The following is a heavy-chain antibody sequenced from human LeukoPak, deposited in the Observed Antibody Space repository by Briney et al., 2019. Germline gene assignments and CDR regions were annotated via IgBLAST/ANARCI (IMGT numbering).Heavy chain of an antibody. CDR3: ARLRSSLSAVVDYYYMDV. V-gene: IGHV4-59*01. CDR2: MYYNGIT. Sequence: PSETLSLTCTVSDDSISSYYWSWIRQPPGMGLEWIGYMYYNGITNYNPSLRSRVTISVDTSKNQCSLKLSSVTAADTAVYYCARLRSSLSAVVDYYYMDVWGKGTTVTVSS. CDR1: DDSISSYY. J-gene: IGHJ6*03. D-gene: IGHD2-15*01.